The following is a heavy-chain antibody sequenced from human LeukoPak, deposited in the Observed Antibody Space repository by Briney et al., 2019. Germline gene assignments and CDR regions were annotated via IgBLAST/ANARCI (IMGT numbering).Heavy chain of an antibody. V-gene: IGHV4-61*02. Sequence: SETLSLTCTVSGGSISSGSYYWSWIRQPAGKGLEWIGRIYSSGSTNYNPSLKSRATISVDTSKNQFSLELNSVTAADTAVYYCARETSQKGAHYMDVWGKGTTVTISS. CDR3: ARETSQKGAHYMDV. CDR1: GGSISSGSYY. D-gene: IGHD3-16*01. CDR2: IYSSGST. J-gene: IGHJ6*03.